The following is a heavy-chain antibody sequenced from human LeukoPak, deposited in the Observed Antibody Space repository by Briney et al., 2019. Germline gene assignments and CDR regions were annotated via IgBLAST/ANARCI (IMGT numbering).Heavy chain of an antibody. CDR2: INPNTGGT. CDR1: GYTFTSYG. D-gene: IGHD6-6*01. CDR3: ASYPRYSSSPPFDY. Sequence: ASVKVSCKASGYTFTSYGISWVRQAPGQGLEWMGWINPNTGGTNYAQNFQGRVTMTRDTPISTAYMELSGLRSDDTAVYYCASYPRYSSSPPFDYWGQGTLVTVSS. V-gene: IGHV1-2*02. J-gene: IGHJ4*02.